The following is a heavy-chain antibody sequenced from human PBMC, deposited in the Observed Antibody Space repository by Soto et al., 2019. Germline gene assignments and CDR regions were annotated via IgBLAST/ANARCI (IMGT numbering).Heavy chain of an antibody. D-gene: IGHD6-19*01. Sequence: GESLKISCKGSGYSFTSYWISWVRQMPGKGLEWMGIIYPGDSDTRYSPSFQGQVTISADKSISTAYLQWSSLKASDTAMYYCARSPKYSSGWPFPSYSSGMHVWARGPRS. CDR2: IYPGDSDT. CDR3: ARSPKYSSGWPFPSYSSGMHV. CDR1: GYSFTSYW. J-gene: IGHJ6*03. V-gene: IGHV5-51*01.